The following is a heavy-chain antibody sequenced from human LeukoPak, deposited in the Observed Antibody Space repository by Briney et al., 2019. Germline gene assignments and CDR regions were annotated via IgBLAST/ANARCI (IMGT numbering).Heavy chain of an antibody. J-gene: IGHJ4*02. CDR2: IYYSGST. CDR1: GGSISSYY. D-gene: IGHD1-26*01. CDR3: ARGNSGGARYFDY. V-gene: IGHV4-59*01. Sequence: SETLSLTCTVSGGSISSYYLSWIRQPPGKGLEWIGYIYYSGSTNYNPSLKSRVTISVDTSKNQFSLKLSSVTAADTAVYYCARGNSGGARYFDYWGQGTLVTVSS.